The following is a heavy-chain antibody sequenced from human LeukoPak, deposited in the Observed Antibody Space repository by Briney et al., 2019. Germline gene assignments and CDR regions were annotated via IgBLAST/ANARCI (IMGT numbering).Heavy chain of an antibody. CDR3: ARGRGGYDSDY. CDR2: IIPILGIA. CDR1: GGTFSSYA. Sequence: ASVKVSCKASGGTFSSYAISWVRQAPGQGLEWMGRIIPILGIANYAQKFQGRVTITADKSTSTAYMELSSLRSEDTAVYYCARGRGGYDSDYWGQETLVTVSS. D-gene: IGHD5-12*01. V-gene: IGHV1-69*04. J-gene: IGHJ4*02.